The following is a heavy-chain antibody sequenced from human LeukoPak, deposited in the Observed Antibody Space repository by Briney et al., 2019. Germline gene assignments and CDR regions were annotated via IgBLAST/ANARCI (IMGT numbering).Heavy chain of an antibody. CDR2: ISYDGSNK. J-gene: IGHJ4*02. V-gene: IGHV3-30*18. Sequence: PGGSLRLSCAASGFTFSSYGMHWVRQAPGKGLEWVAVISYDGSNKYYADSVKGRFTISRDNSKNTLFLQMNSLRAEDTAVYYCAKDNSYGYVSRGYYFEYWGQGTLVTVSS. CDR1: GFTFSSYG. D-gene: IGHD5-18*01. CDR3: AKDNSYGYVSRGYYFEY.